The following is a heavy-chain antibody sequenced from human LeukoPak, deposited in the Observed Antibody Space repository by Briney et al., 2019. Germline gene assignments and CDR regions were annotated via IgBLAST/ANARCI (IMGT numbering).Heavy chain of an antibody. J-gene: IGHJ2*01. CDR3: ATAPPYCSSTSCYLNWYFDL. CDR1: GYTFTSYY. D-gene: IGHD2-2*01. V-gene: IGHV1-46*01. CDR2: INPSGGST. Sequence: ASVTVSCKASGYTFTSYYMHWVRQAPGQGLEWMGIINPSGGSTSYAQKFQGRVTMTEDTSTDTAYMELSSLRSEDTAVYYCATAPPYCSSTSCYLNWYFDLWGRGTLVTVSS.